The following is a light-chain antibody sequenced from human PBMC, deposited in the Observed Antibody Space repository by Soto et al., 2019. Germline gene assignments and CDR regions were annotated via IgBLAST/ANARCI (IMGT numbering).Light chain of an antibody. J-gene: IGLJ1*01. V-gene: IGLV4-69*01. Sequence: QPVLTQPPSASASLGASVKVTCTLSSGHSNYAIAWHQQQPEKGPRFLMTLNTDGSHKRGDGVPDRFSGSKSGAERYLIISSLQSEDEADYYCQSWGTGSDVFGTGTKVTVL. CDR3: QSWGTGSDV. CDR2: LNTDGSH. CDR1: SGHSNYA.